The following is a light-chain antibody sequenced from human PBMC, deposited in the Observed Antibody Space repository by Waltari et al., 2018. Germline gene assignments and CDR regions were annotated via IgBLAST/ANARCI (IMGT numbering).Light chain of an antibody. J-gene: IGKJ2*01. CDR3: QQYKSYSPYT. CDR2: KAS. CDR1: QSVSNW. Sequence: IQMTQSPSTLSASVGDRVTIPFRASQSVSNWLAWYQQKPGQAPKLLIYKASTLESGVPSRFSGSGSGTDFTLTISSLQPDDFATYYCQQYKSYSPYTFGQGTKVEI. V-gene: IGKV1-5*03.